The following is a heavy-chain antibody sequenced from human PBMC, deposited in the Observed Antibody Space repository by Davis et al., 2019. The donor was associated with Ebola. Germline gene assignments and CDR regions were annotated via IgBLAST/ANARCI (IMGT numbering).Heavy chain of an antibody. J-gene: IGHJ4*02. CDR3: AKDITMIVVAYFDY. CDR2: ISTDGTNK. D-gene: IGHD3-22*01. V-gene: IGHV3-30-3*02. CDR1: GFTSA. Sequence: GESLKISCAASGFTSAMHWVRQATGKGLEWVAFISTDGTNKYYADSVKGRFTISRDNSKNTLYLQMNSLRAEDTAVYYCAKDITMIVVAYFDYWGQGTLVTVSS.